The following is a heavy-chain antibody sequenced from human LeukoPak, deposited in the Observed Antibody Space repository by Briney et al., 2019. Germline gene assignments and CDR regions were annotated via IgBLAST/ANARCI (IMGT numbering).Heavy chain of an antibody. V-gene: IGHV4-61*02. CDR3: ARDRGIVVVPAAVPYAFDI. Sequence: PSQTLSLTCTVSGGSISSGSYYWSWIRQPAGTGLEWIGRIYTSGSTNYNPSLKSRVTISVDTSKNQFSLKLSSVTAADTAVYYCARDRGIVVVPAAVPYAFDIWGQGTMVTVSS. D-gene: IGHD2-2*01. CDR2: IYTSGST. J-gene: IGHJ3*02. CDR1: GGSISSGSYY.